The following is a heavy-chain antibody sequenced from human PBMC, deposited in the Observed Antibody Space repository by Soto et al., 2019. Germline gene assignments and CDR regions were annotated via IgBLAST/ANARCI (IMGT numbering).Heavy chain of an antibody. D-gene: IGHD2-15*01. CDR1: GFTFSSYG. J-gene: IGHJ4*02. Sequence: GGSLRLSCAASGFTFSSYGMHWVRQAPGKGLEWVAVISYDGSNKYYADSVKGRFTISRDNSKNTLHLQMNSLRAEDTAVYYCAKAYCSGGSCYYIGNLDYWGQGTLVTVSS. V-gene: IGHV3-30*18. CDR2: ISYDGSNK. CDR3: AKAYCSGGSCYYIGNLDY.